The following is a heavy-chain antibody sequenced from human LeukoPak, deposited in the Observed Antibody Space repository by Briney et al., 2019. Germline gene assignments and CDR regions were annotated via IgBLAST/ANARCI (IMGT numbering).Heavy chain of an antibody. D-gene: IGHD6-19*01. CDR3: ARDIAVAGTIWFDS. CDR1: GYTFTGYY. V-gene: IGHV1-2*02. CDR2: INPNSGGT. J-gene: IGHJ5*01. Sequence: ASVKVSCKASGYTFTGYYMHWVRQAPGQGLEWMGWINPNSGGTNYAQKFQGRVTMTRDTSISTAYMELSRLRSDDTAVYYCARDIAVAGTIWFDSWGQGTLVTVSS.